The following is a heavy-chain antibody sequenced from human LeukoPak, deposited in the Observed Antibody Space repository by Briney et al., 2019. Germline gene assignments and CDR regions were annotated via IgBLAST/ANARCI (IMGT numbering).Heavy chain of an antibody. J-gene: IGHJ6*02. D-gene: IGHD6-13*01. Sequence: GSLRLSCAASGFTFSSYAMSWVRQPPGKGLEWIGSIYYSGSTYYNPSLKSRVTISVDTSKNQFSLKLSSVTAADTAVYYCARDPFRIAAAGTGMDVWGQGTTVTVSS. CDR3: ARDPFRIAAAGTGMDV. CDR1: GFTFSSYA. V-gene: IGHV4-39*07. CDR2: IYYSGST.